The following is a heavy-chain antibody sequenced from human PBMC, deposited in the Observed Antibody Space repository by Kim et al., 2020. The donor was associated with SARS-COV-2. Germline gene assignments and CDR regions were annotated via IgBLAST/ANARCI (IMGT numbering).Heavy chain of an antibody. D-gene: IGHD5-18*01. CDR1: GGSISSYY. V-gene: IGHV4-59*01. CDR3: ARVGGYSYGVDY. J-gene: IGHJ4*02. Sequence: SETLSLTCTVSGGSISSYYWSWIRQPPGKGLEWIGYIYYSGSTNYNPSLKSRVTISVDTSKNQFSLKLSSVTAADTAVYYCARVGGYSYGVDYWGQGTLVTVSS. CDR2: IYYSGST.